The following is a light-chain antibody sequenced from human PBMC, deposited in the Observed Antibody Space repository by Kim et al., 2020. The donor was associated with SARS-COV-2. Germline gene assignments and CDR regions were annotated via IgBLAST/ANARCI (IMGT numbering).Light chain of an antibody. J-gene: IGKJ5*01. CDR1: QSVSSNY. CDR2: GAS. V-gene: IGKV3-20*01. Sequence: PGERGTLSCRASQSVSSNYLAWYQQKLGQAPRLLIYGASSRATGIPDRFSGSGSGTDFTLTISRLEPEDFAVYYCQQYGGSPITFGQGTRLEIK. CDR3: QQYGGSPIT.